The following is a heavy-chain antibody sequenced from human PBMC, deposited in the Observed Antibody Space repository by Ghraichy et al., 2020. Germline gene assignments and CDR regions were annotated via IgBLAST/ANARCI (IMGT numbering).Heavy chain of an antibody. CDR2: IYTSGRTT. CDR3: VRGVLSGGYYYGLDV. CDR1: GGSISNYY. D-gene: IGHD7-27*01. Sequence: SETLSLTCSVSGGSISNYYWSWIRQPPGKGLEWIGYIYTSGRTTDYNPSLKSRVTISVDTSKNQNQFSLKLSSVTAADTAIYYCVRGVLSGGYYYGLDVWGQGTTVTVSS. J-gene: IGHJ6*02. V-gene: IGHV4-4*09.